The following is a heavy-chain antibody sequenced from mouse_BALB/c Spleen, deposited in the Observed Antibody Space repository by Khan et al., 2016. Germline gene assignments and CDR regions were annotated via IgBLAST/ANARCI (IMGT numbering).Heavy chain of an antibody. V-gene: IGHV1-7*01. CDR3: ARSANYYFDY. J-gene: IGHJ2*01. D-gene: IGHD4-1*01. Sequence: VQLQESGAELAKPGASVKMSCKASGYTFTSYWMHWVKQRPGQGLEWIGYINPSTGYTEYNQKFKDKATLTADKSSSTAYMQLSSLTAEDSAVYYCARSANYYFDYWGQGTTLTVSS. CDR2: INPSTGYT. CDR1: GYTFTSYW.